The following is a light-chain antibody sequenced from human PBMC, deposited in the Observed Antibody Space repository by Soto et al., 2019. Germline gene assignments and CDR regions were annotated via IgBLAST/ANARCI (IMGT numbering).Light chain of an antibody. J-gene: IGLJ3*02. CDR3: AAWDDSLNGPV. Sequence: QSVLTQPPSASGTPGQRVTISCSGSSSNIGSNTVCWYQQLPGTAPKLIVYSRHQRPSGVPDRFSGSKSGTSASLAISGLQSDDEALYYCAAWDDSLNGPVFGGGTKLTVL. V-gene: IGLV1-44*01. CDR2: SRH. CDR1: SSNIGSNT.